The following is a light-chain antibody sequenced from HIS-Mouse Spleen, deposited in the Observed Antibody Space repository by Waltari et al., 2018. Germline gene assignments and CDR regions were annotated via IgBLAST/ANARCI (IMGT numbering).Light chain of an antibody. CDR1: QGISSY. CDR2: AAS. V-gene: IGKV1-8*01. Sequence: AIRMTQSPSPFPASTGDRVTITCRASQGISSYLAWYQQKPGKAPKLLIYAASTLQSGVPSRFSGSGSGTDFTLTISCLQSEDFATYYCQQYYSYRFTFGPGTKVDIK. CDR3: QQYYSYRFT. J-gene: IGKJ3*01.